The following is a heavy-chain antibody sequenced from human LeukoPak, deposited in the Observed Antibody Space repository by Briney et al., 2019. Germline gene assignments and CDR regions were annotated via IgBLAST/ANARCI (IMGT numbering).Heavy chain of an antibody. V-gene: IGHV4-34*01. D-gene: IGHD3-10*01. CDR2: INHSGST. J-gene: IGHJ3*02. Sequence: SETLSLTCAVYGGSFSGYYWSWIRQPPGKGLEWIGEINHSGSTNYNPSLKSRVTISVDTSKNQFSLKLSSVTAADTAVYYCARLTMVRGVTIVGDAFDIWGQGTTVTVSS. CDR3: ARLTMVRGVTIVGDAFDI. CDR1: GGSFSGYY.